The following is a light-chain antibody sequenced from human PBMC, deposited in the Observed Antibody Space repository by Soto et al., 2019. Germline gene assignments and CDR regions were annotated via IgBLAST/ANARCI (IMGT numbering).Light chain of an antibody. V-gene: IGKV3-15*01. J-gene: IGKJ2*01. CDR2: GAS. CDR3: QQYNNWPLYT. Sequence: EIVITQSPATLSVSPGERATLSCRASQSVSSNLACYQQKPRQAPRLLIYGASTRATGIPARFSGSGSGTEFTLTISSLQSEDFAVYYCQQYNNWPLYTFGQGTKVDIK. CDR1: QSVSSN.